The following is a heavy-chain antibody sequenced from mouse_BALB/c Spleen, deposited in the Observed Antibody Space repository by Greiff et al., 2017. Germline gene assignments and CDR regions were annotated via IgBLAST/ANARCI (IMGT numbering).Heavy chain of an antibody. CDR1: GFSLTSYG. CDR3: AREGDYGYAMDY. D-gene: IGHD2-4*01. Sequence: QVQLKESGPGLVAPSQSLSITCTVSGFSLTSYGVHWVRQPPGKGLEWLGVIWAGGSTNYNSALMSRLSISKDNSKSQVFLKMNRLQTDDTAMYYCAREGDYGYAMDYWGQGTSVTVSS. J-gene: IGHJ4*01. CDR2: IWAGGST. V-gene: IGHV2-9*02.